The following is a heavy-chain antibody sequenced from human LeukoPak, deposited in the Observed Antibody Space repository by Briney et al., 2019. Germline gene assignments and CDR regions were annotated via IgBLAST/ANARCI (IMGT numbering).Heavy chain of an antibody. D-gene: IGHD1-26*01. Sequence: SETLSLTCTVSGGSISSGSYYWNWIRQPAGKGLEWIGRVYPSESANYNPSPRTRVTMSVDTSKNQFSLKLRSVTAADTAVYYRARGWVKSKPWLQQGFDYWGQGTLVTVSS. J-gene: IGHJ4*02. CDR3: ARGWVKSKPWLQQGFDY. V-gene: IGHV4-61*02. CDR1: GGSISSGSYY. CDR2: VYPSESA.